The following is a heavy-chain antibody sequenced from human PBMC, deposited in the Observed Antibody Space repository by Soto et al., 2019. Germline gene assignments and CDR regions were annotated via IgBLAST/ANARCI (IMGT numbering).Heavy chain of an antibody. Sequence: EVQLLESGGGLVQPGGSLRLSCAASGFTFSSYAMSWVRQAPGKGLEWVSAISGSGGSTYYADSVKGRFTISRDNSKSTLYLQMNSLRAEDTAVYYCAKDPYGDSLHYYYYYGMDVWGQGTTVTVSS. CDR1: GFTFSSYA. CDR2: ISGSGGST. D-gene: IGHD4-17*01. J-gene: IGHJ6*02. CDR3: AKDPYGDSLHYYYYYGMDV. V-gene: IGHV3-23*01.